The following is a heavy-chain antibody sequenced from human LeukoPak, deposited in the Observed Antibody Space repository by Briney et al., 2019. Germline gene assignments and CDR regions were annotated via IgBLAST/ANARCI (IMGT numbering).Heavy chain of an antibody. Sequence: ASVNVSSTASGYTFTSYDINWVRQATGQGLEWMGWMNPNSGNTGYAQKFQGRVTMTRNTSTSTAYMELSSLRSEDTAVYYCARGGPNSSGSYWGQGTLVTVSS. V-gene: IGHV1-8*01. CDR2: MNPNSGNT. CDR3: ARGGPNSSGSY. D-gene: IGHD3-22*01. J-gene: IGHJ4*02. CDR1: GYTFTSYD.